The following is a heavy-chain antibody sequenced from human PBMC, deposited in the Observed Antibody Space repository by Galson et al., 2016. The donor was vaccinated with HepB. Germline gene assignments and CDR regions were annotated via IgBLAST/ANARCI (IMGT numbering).Heavy chain of an antibody. D-gene: IGHD3-10*01. J-gene: IGHJ5*02. CDR2: IYDSGST. CDR3: ARVGEGFDP. V-gene: IGHV4-59*01. CDR1: GGSISSFH. Sequence: ETLSLTCTVSGGSISSFHWAWIRQPPGKGLEWIGYIYDSGSTNYNPSLKSRVIISLDTSKNQFSLKLSSVTAADTAVYYCARVGEGFDPWGPGTLVTVSS.